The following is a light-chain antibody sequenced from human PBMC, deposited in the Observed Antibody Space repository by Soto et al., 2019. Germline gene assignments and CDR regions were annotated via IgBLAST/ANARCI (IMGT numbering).Light chain of an antibody. V-gene: IGKV3-15*01. CDR2: GAS. J-gene: IGKJ2*01. CDR1: QSVSSN. CDR3: QQYNNWPPMYT. Sequence: EIVMTQSPATLSVSPGERATLSCRASQSVSSNLAWYQQKPGQAPRLLIYGASTRATGIPARFSGSGSGTEFNLTISSLPSEDFSVYYCQQYNNWPPMYTFGQGTKLEIK.